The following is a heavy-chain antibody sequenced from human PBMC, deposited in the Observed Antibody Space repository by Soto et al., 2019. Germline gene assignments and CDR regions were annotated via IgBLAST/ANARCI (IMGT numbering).Heavy chain of an antibody. D-gene: IGHD3-10*01. J-gene: IGHJ5*02. Sequence: LSLTFTVSGGSISSYYWSWIRQPPGKGLEWIGYIYYSGSTNYNPSLKSRVTISVDTSKNQFSLKLSSVTAADTAVYYCAMNRGVPKWFDPWGQGTLVTVSS. CDR1: GGSISSYY. CDR3: AMNRGVPKWFDP. V-gene: IGHV4-59*01. CDR2: IYYSGST.